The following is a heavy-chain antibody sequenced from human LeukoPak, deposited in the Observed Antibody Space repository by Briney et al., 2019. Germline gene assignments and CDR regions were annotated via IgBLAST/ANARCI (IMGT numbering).Heavy chain of an antibody. V-gene: IGHV4-59*08. CDR1: GGSISRYY. CDR2: ISHSWST. CDR3: ARHGQERAVVTPLYYFDY. Sequence: SETLSLTCTVSGGSISRYYWSWIRQPPGKGVEWIVYISHSWSTNYHPSLKRRCIISVDMSNNQFSLKLTSVSAADAAVYYCARHGQERAVVTPLYYFDYWGQGTLVTVSS. J-gene: IGHJ4*02. D-gene: IGHD5-18*01.